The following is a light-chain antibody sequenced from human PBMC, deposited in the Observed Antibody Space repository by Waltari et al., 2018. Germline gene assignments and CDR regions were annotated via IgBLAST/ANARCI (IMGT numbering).Light chain of an antibody. J-gene: IGLJ2*01. V-gene: IGLV2-14*03. CDR3: SSFTNSLTLI. Sequence: QSALTQPASVSGSPGQSITISCTGTSSDIWNYNYVSCYQHLPGKAPKRILYDFSLPPSRISDRFSGSKSDNTASLTISGLRAEDEADYYCSSFTNSLTLIFGGGTKLTVL. CDR2: DFS. CDR1: SSDIWNYNY.